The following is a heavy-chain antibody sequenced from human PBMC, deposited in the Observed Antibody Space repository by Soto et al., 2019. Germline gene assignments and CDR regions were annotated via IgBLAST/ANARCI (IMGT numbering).Heavy chain of an antibody. CDR1: DYSISSGYW. D-gene: IGHD3-3*01. Sequence: SETLSLTCAVSDYSISSGYWWGWVRQPPGKGLEWIGSIYESGRTYYNPYNPSLKSRVTISVDTSKNQFSLKLSSVTAADTAVYYCARATMSGLTWGQGSLVTVSS. V-gene: IGHV4-38-2*01. CDR3: ARATMSGLT. J-gene: IGHJ4*02. CDR2: IYESGRT.